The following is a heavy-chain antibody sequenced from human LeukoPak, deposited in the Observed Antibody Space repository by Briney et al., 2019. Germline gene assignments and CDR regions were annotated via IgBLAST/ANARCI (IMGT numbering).Heavy chain of an antibody. Sequence: GGSLRLSCAASGFTFSSYWMSWVRQAPGKGLEWVANIKQDGSEKYYVDSVKGRFTISRDNAKNSLYLQMNSLRAEDTAVYYCARDPVQYYYDRSGYHPTRGFDYWGQGTLVTVSS. CDR2: IKQDGSEK. CDR3: ARDPVQYYYDRSGYHPTRGFDY. D-gene: IGHD3-22*01. J-gene: IGHJ4*02. V-gene: IGHV3-7*01. CDR1: GFTFSSYW.